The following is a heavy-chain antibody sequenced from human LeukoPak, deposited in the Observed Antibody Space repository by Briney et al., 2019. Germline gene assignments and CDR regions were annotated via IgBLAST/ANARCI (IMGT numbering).Heavy chain of an antibody. CDR2: MNPNSGNT. CDR1: GYTFTSYD. Sequence: AASVKVYCTASGYTFTSYDINWVRQATGQGLEWMGWMNPNSGNTGYAQKFQGRVTMTRNTSISTAYMELSSLRSEDTAVYYCARPPSRRAVAGLNYWGQGTLVTVSS. D-gene: IGHD6-19*01. CDR3: ARPPSRRAVAGLNY. J-gene: IGHJ4*02. V-gene: IGHV1-8*01.